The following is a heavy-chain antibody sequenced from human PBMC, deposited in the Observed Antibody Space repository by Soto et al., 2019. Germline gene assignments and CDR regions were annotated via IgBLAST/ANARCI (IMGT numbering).Heavy chain of an antibody. D-gene: IGHD3-16*02. V-gene: IGHV1-24*01. CDR1: GYTLTELS. Sequence: QVQLVQSGAEVKKPGASVKVSCKVSGYTLTELSMHWVRQAPGKGLEWMGGFDPEDDETIYAQKFQGRVTMTEDTSTATAYMELSSLRSEDTAVYYCATRDYVWGSYRYWYFDLWGRGTLVTVSS. J-gene: IGHJ2*01. CDR3: ATRDYVWGSYRYWYFDL. CDR2: FDPEDDET.